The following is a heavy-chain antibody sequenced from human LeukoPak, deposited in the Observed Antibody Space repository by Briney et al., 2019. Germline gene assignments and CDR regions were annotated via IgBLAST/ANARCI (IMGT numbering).Heavy chain of an antibody. CDR2: ISWNGGGM. CDR1: GFTVSSNY. CDR3: AKDITGGRSSPYFDS. Sequence: GGSLRLSCAASGFTVSSNYMNWVRQAPGKGLEWVSGISWNGGGMGYAVSVKGRFTISRDNAKNSLYLQMNSLRDEDTALYYCAKDITGGRSSPYFDSWGQGTLVTVSS. D-gene: IGHD6-6*01. J-gene: IGHJ4*02. V-gene: IGHV3-9*01.